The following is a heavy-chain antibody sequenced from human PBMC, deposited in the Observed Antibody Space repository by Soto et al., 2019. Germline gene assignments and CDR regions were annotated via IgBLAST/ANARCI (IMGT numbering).Heavy chain of an antibody. CDR1: GFTFSDFD. CDR3: VKEAQRASRLEY. CDR2: ISYSGSNK. V-gene: IGHV3-30*18. Sequence: QVQLVESGGGVVQPGRSLRLSCAASGFTFSDFDMHWVRQAPGKGLEWVAVISYSGSNKYYAEYVKGRLTISIDNSNNMLYVQMDDLRPNDTAIYYCVKEAQRASRLEYWGRGTLVTVSS. J-gene: IGHJ4*02. D-gene: IGHD6-25*01.